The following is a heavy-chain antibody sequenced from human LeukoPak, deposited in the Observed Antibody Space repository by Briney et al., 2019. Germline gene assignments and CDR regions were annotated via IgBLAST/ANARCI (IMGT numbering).Heavy chain of an antibody. V-gene: IGHV3-48*01. Sequence: GGSLRLSCAASGFTFSSYSMNWVRQAPGKGLEWVSYISSSSSTIYYADSVKGRFTISRDNAKNSLYLQMNSLRVEDTALYYCARDRAIAVDVGVDYWGQGTLVTVSS. CDR3: ARDRAIAVDVGVDY. D-gene: IGHD6-19*01. J-gene: IGHJ4*02. CDR2: ISSSSSTI. CDR1: GFTFSSYS.